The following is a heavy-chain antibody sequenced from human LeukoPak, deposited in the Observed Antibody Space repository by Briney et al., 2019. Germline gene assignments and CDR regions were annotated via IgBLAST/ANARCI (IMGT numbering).Heavy chain of an antibody. J-gene: IGHJ4*02. Sequence: ASVKVSCKASGYTFTNYAMNWVRQAPGQGLEWMGWIHPSTGNPTYAQGFTGRFVFSLDTSVSTTYLQISGLKAEDTAVYYCARAFQSLGGLSLPDYWGQGTLVTVSS. CDR1: GYTFTNYA. D-gene: IGHD3-16*02. CDR3: ARAFQSLGGLSLPDY. CDR2: IHPSTGNP. V-gene: IGHV7-4-1*02.